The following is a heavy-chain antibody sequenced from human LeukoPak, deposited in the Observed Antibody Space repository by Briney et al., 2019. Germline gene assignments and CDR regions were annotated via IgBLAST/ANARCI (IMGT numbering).Heavy chain of an antibody. CDR2: ISYDGGNK. J-gene: IGHJ1*01. V-gene: IGHV3-30-3*01. D-gene: IGHD2-15*01. CDR3: ARVDCSGGSCYAFQH. CDR1: GFTFSSYA. Sequence: PGGSLRLSCAASGFTFSSYAMHWVRQAPGKGLGWVAVISYDGGNKYYADSVKGRFTISRDNAKNTLYLRMNSLRADDTAVYYCARVDCSGGSCYAFQHWGQGTLVTVSS.